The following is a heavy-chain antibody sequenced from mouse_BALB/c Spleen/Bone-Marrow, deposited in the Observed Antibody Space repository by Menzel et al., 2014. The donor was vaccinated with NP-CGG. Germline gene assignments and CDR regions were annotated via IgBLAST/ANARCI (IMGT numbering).Heavy chain of an antibody. V-gene: IGHV14-3*02. CDR1: GFNIKDIY. CDR3: ARDYGPFDY. Sequence: VQLQQSGAELVKPGASVKLSCTASGFNIKDIYMHWIGRIDPANGDTKYDPKFQGKATITADTSSNTAYLQLSSLTSEDTAVYYCARDYGPFDYWGQGTTLTVSS. D-gene: IGHD1-2*01. CDR2: IDPANGDT. J-gene: IGHJ2*01.